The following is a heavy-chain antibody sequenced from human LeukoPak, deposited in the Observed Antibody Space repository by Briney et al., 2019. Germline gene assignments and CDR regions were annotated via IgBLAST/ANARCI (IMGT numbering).Heavy chain of an antibody. V-gene: IGHV2-5*02. Sequence: SGPTLVKLTQTLTLTCTFSGFSLTTSGVVVGWVRQPPGKALEWVAFIYGDDNKRYSPSLKSRLTITKDTSKNQVVLTMTNVDPVDTATYYCVHRTTVTSFDYWGQGTLVTVSS. CDR2: IYGDDNK. CDR1: GFSLTTSGVV. J-gene: IGHJ4*02. CDR3: VHRTTVTSFDY. D-gene: IGHD4-17*01.